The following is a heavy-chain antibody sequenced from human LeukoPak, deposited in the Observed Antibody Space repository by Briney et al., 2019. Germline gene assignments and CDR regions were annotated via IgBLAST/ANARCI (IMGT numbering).Heavy chain of an antibody. Sequence: GGSLRLSCAVSGFTFSTYSMNWVRQAPGKGLEWVSSITSSGYIYYAGSVKGRFTISRDNAKNSLYLQMNSLRAEDSAVYYCARGVYEGYCISTSCYHRFDPWGQGTLVTVSS. CDR2: ITSSGYI. CDR1: GFTFSTYS. CDR3: ARGVYEGYCISTSCYHRFDP. J-gene: IGHJ5*02. D-gene: IGHD2-2*01. V-gene: IGHV3-21*01.